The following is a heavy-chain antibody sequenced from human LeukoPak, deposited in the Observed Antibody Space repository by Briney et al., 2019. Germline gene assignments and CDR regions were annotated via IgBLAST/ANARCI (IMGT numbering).Heavy chain of an antibody. CDR3: AKDQVPMDV. J-gene: IGHJ6*03. Sequence: PGGSLRLSCAASGFTFSSYAMSWVRQAPGKGLEWVSAISGSGGSTYYADSVKGRFTISRDNSKHTAYLQMSSLTTDDTGVYYCAKDQVPMDVWGKGTTVTVSS. V-gene: IGHV3-23*01. CDR2: ISGSGGST. CDR1: GFTFSSYA.